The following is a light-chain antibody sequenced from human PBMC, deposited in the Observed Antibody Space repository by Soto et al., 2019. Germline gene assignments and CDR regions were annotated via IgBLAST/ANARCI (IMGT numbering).Light chain of an antibody. V-gene: IGKV3-20*01. CDR2: GAS. CDR3: QQYNNWPWT. CDR1: QSVSSSY. J-gene: IGKJ1*01. Sequence: EIVLTQSPGTLSLSPGERATLSCRASQSVSSSYLAWYQQKPGQAPRLLIYGASGRATGIPDRFSGSGSGTDFTLTISRLEPEDFAVYYCQQYNNWPWTFGQGTKVEIK.